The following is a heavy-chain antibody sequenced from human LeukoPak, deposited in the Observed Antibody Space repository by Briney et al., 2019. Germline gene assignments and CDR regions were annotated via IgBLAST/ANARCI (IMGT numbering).Heavy chain of an antibody. J-gene: IGHJ4*02. V-gene: IGHV4-59*01. CDR2: IYYSGST. CDR1: GGSISSYY. Sequence: SETLSLTCTVSGGSISSYYWSWIRQPPGKGLEWIGYIYYSGSTNYNPSLKSRVTISVDTSKNQFSLKLSSVTAADTAVYYCARAGVETNLPLWGQGSLVTVSS. CDR3: ARAGVETNLPL. D-gene: IGHD5-24*01.